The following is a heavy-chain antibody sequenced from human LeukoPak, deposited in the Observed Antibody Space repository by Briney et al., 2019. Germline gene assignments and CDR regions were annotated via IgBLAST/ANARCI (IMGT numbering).Heavy chain of an antibody. CDR2: FYHGGST. CDR1: GYSISTGYY. V-gene: IGHV4-38-2*02. CDR3: ARTITMVRGVIIP. Sequence: SETLSLTCTVSGYSISTGYYWDWIRQPPGKGLEWIGTFYHGGSTYYNPSLKSRVTISVDTSKNQFSLKLSSVTAADTAVYYCARTITMVRGVIIPWGQGTLVTVSS. J-gene: IGHJ5*02. D-gene: IGHD3-10*01.